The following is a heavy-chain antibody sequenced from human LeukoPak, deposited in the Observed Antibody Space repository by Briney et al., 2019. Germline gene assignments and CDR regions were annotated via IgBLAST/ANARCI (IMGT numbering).Heavy chain of an antibody. CDR1: GFTVSSNY. CDR2: ISGSGGST. CDR3: ARAMGVVITKAFDI. Sequence: GGSLRLSCAASGFTVSSNYMSWVRQAPGKGLEWVSAISGSGGSTYYADSVKGRFTISRDNAKNTLYLQMNSLRAEDTAVYYSARAMGVVITKAFDIWGQGTMVTVSS. J-gene: IGHJ3*02. V-gene: IGHV3-23*01. D-gene: IGHD3-22*01.